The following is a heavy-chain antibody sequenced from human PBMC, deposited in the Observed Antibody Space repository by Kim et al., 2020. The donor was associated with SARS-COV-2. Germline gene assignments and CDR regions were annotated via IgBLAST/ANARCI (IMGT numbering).Heavy chain of an antibody. Sequence: GGSLRLSCAASGFTFDDYGMSWVRQAPGKGLEWVSGINWNGGSTGYADSVKGRFTISRDNAKNSLYLQMNSLRAEDTALYHCARPSSSWYEGAFDIWGQGTMVTVSS. CDR3: ARPSSSWYEGAFDI. CDR2: INWNGGST. V-gene: IGHV3-20*01. D-gene: IGHD6-13*01. CDR1: GFTFDDYG. J-gene: IGHJ3*02.